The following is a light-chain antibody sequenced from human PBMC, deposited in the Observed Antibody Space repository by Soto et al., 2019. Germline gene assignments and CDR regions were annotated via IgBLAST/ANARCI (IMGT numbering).Light chain of an antibody. CDR3: CSYAGGYTHV. CDR2: DVT. CDR1: SSDVGGYNF. J-gene: IGLJ1*01. V-gene: IGLV2-11*01. Sequence: SVLTQSRSVSGSPGQSVTISCTGTSSDVGGYNFVSWYQQYPGKAPKLIIYDVTKRPSGVPDRFSGSKSGNTASLTISGLQTDDGADYYCCSYAGGYTHVFGTGTKVTVL.